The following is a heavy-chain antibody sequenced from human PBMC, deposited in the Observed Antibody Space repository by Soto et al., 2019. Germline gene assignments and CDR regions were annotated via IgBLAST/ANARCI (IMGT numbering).Heavy chain of an antibody. D-gene: IGHD1-26*01. Sequence: GGSLRLSCAASGFTFSSYAMHWVRQAPGKGLEWVAVISYDGSNKYYADSVKGRFTISRDNSKNTLYLQMNSLRAEDTAVYYCAYRTGLDYWGQGTLVTVSS. V-gene: IGHV3-30-3*01. J-gene: IGHJ4*02. CDR3: AYRTGLDY. CDR2: ISYDGSNK. CDR1: GFTFSSYA.